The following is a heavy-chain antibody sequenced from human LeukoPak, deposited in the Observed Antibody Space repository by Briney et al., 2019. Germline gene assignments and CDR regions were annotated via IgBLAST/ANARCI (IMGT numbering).Heavy chain of an antibody. CDR2: VYYRGNT. CDR1: GGSISTSNYY. CDR3: ARDTIPPRNPTEQKTGTYY. V-gene: IGHV4-39*02. D-gene: IGHD7-27*01. Sequence: PSETLSLTCTVSGGSISTSNYYWAWIRQPPGKGLQWIGSVYYRGNTYYNPSLKSRVTMSVDTSRNQFSLRLTSVTAADTALYYCARDTIPPRNPTEQKTGTYYWGQGTLVTVSS. J-gene: IGHJ4*02.